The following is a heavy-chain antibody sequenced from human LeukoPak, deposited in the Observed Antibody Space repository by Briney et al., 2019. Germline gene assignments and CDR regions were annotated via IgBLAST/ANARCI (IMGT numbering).Heavy chain of an antibody. J-gene: IGHJ3*02. Sequence: GGSLRLSCVAPRFTFSNYWMSWVRQAPGKGLEWVANIKQDGSKKRYADSVKGRFTISRDNAKESLYLQLNSLRAEDTAVYYCARDPSTRGDAFDIWGQGTMVTVSS. CDR2: IKQDGSKK. CDR1: RFTFSNYW. V-gene: IGHV3-7*01. CDR3: ARDPSTRGDAFDI.